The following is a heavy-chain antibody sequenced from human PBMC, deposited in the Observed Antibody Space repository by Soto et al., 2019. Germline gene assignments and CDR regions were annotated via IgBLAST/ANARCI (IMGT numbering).Heavy chain of an antibody. V-gene: IGHV2-26*01. CDR2: IFSNDEK. Sequence: QVTLKESGPVLVKPTETLTLTCTVSGFSLSNARMGVSWIRQPPGKALEWLAHIFSNDEKSYSTTLKSRLTXYXDIXKGKLVLTMTNEDPVDTATYYCARMAAVADDAIDIWGQGTIVTVSS. CDR3: ARMAAVADDAIDI. D-gene: IGHD6-19*01. J-gene: IGHJ3*02. CDR1: GFSLSNARMG.